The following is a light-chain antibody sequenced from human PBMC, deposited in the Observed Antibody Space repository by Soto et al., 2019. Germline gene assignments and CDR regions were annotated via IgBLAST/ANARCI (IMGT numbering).Light chain of an antibody. J-gene: IGKJ2*01. CDR1: ESISSW. CDR2: KAS. Sequence: DIQMTQSPSTLSVSIGDRVTITCRASESISSWLAWYQQKPGKAPNLLIYKASSLESRVPSWFSGNRSAPEFPLTISSLPPDDFATYYCQQFHSYSPYTFGQGTKLQIK. CDR3: QQFHSYSPYT. V-gene: IGKV1-5*03.